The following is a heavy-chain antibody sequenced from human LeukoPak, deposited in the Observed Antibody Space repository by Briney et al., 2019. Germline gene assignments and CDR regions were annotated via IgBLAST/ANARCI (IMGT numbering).Heavy chain of an antibody. D-gene: IGHD2-2*01. CDR2: ISPDGGSR. J-gene: IGHJ6*03. V-gene: IGHV1-46*01. Sequence: GASVKVSCKASGFTFSKYYMHWVRQAPGQGLEWMGVISPDGGSRGYAQKFQGRVTITADKSTSTAYMELSSLRSEDTAVYYCARSVDHRVPAAMIGYYYYYMDVWGKGTTVTVSS. CDR3: ARSVDHRVPAAMIGYYYYYMDV. CDR1: GFTFSKYY.